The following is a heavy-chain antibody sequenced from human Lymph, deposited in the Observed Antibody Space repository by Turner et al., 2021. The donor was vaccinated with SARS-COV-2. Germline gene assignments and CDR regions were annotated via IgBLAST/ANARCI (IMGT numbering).Heavy chain of an antibody. J-gene: IGHJ4*02. Sequence: EVQLMASGGGVVQPGGSLRLSCAASGFTFDDYAMHWVRQGPGKGLEWVSLISGDGGSTYSADSVKGRFTISRDNSKNSLYLQMNSLRTEDTALYYCAKDPGYCSGGSCYSRTYFDYWGQGTLVTVSS. CDR1: GFTFDDYA. V-gene: IGHV3-43*02. CDR3: AKDPGYCSGGSCYSRTYFDY. CDR2: ISGDGGST. D-gene: IGHD2-15*01.